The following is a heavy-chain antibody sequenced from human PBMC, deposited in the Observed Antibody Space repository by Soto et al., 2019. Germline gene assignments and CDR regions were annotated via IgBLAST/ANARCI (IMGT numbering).Heavy chain of an antibody. CDR2: INPKTGDT. Sequence: QMQLVQSGAEARKPGASVKVSCKTSGYTFTGYYLNWVRQAPGRGLEWVGWINPKTGDTNNAQKFQGRVTITTDPSISTGYMELSGLKSDDTAVYYCVTGDHLVRWGQGTRVTVSS. CDR1: GYTFTGYY. J-gene: IGHJ4*02. CDR3: VTGDHLVR. V-gene: IGHV1-2*02. D-gene: IGHD6-6*01.